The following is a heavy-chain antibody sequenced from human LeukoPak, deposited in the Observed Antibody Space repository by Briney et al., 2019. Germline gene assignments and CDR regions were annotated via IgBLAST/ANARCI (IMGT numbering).Heavy chain of an antibody. J-gene: IGHJ3*02. D-gene: IGHD5-18*01. CDR2: IYTSGST. V-gene: IGHV4-61*02. CDR3: AREQLGAFDI. CDR1: GGSIGSGSYD. Sequence: PSETLSLTCTVSGGSIGSGSYDWSWIRQPAGKGLEWIGRIYTSGSTNYNPSLKSPVTISVDTSKNQFSLKLSSVTAADTAVYYCAREQLGAFDISGQGTMVTASS.